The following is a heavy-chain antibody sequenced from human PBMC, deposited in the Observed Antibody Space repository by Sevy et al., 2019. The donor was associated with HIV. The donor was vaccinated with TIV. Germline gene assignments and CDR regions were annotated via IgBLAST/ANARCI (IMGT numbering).Heavy chain of an antibody. Sequence: GGSLRLSCAASGFTFSDYYMSWIRQAPGKGLEWVSYISSSGSTIYYADCVKGRFTMSRDNAKNSLYLQMNSLRAEDPAVYYCAREAYQQPFNEDYYYGMDVWGQGTTVTVSS. CDR3: AREAYQQPFNEDYYYGMDV. D-gene: IGHD2-2*01. J-gene: IGHJ6*02. CDR1: GFTFSDYY. CDR2: ISSSGSTI. V-gene: IGHV3-11*01.